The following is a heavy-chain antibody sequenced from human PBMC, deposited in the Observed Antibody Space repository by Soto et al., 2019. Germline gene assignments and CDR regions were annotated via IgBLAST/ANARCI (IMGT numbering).Heavy chain of an antibody. V-gene: IGHV3-30*18. CDR2: ISYDGSNK. CDR1: GFTFSSYG. J-gene: IGHJ4*02. CDR3: AKEKGRGFDY. Sequence: ESGGGVVQPGRSLRLSCAASGFTFSSYGMHWVRQAPGKGLEWVAVISYDGSNKYYADSVKGRFTISRDNSKNTLYLQMNSLRAEDTAVYYCAKEKGRGFDYWGQGTLVTVSS. D-gene: IGHD5-12*01.